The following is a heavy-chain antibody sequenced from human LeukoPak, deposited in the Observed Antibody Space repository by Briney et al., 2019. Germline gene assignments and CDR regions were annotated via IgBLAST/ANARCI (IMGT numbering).Heavy chain of an antibody. CDR3: ARLSGLRRGHTLTGYYKADYFDY. V-gene: IGHV4-34*01. CDR1: GGSFSSYY. D-gene: IGHD3-9*01. Sequence: PSETLSLTCAVSGGSFSSYYWSWIRQPPGKGLEWIGEINHSGSTNYNPSLKSRVTISVDTSKDQFSLKLSSVTAADTAVYYCARLSGLRRGHTLTGYYKADYFDYWGQGTLVTVSS. J-gene: IGHJ4*02. CDR2: INHSGST.